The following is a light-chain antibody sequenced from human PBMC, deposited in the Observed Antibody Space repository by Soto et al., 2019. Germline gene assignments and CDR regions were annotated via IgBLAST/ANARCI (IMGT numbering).Light chain of an antibody. CDR2: AAS. CDR3: QQYHGYSLT. J-gene: IGKJ1*01. CDR1: QGISSY. V-gene: IGKV1-9*01. Sequence: DIQLTQSPSFLSASVGDRVTITCRASQGISSYLAWYHKKPVKAPKLLMYAASTLQSGVPSRFSGSESGTEFILTISGLQPDDFATYYCQQYHGYSLTFGQGTKVDIK.